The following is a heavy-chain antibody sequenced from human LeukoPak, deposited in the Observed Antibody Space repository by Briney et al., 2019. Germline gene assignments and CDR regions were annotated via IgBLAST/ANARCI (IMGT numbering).Heavy chain of an antibody. V-gene: IGHV1-69*06. CDR3: ARQTYEGYGGIRREDDAFDV. CDR2: IIPIFGTA. J-gene: IGHJ3*01. D-gene: IGHD2-15*01. Sequence: GASVKVSCKASGGTFSSYAISWVRQAPGQGLEWMGGIIPIFGTANYAQKFQGRVTITADTSTSTAYMELSSLRAEDTAIYYCARQTYEGYGGIRREDDAFDVWGQGTMVTVSS. CDR1: GGTFSSYA.